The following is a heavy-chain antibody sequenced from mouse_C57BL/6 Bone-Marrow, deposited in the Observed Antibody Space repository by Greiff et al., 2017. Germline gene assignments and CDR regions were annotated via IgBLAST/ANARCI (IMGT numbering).Heavy chain of an antibody. CDR1: GYAFSSSW. D-gene: IGHD1-1*02. CDR3: ARGFYGDD. V-gene: IGHV1-82*01. Sequence: QVQLQQSGPELVKPGASVKISCKASGYAFSSSWMNWVKQRPGKGLEWIGRIYPGDGDTNYNGKFKGKATLTADKSSSTAYMQLSSLTSEDSAVYFCARGFYGDDWGQGTTLTVSS. CDR2: IYPGDGDT. J-gene: IGHJ2*01.